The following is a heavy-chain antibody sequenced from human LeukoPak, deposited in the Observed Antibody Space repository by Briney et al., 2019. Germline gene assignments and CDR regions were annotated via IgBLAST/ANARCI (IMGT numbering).Heavy chain of an antibody. CDR1: GFTFSSYS. CDR3: ARAGRSPGSIDY. CDR2: ISSSSSYI. J-gene: IGHJ4*02. Sequence: PGGSLRLSCAASGFTFSSYSMNWVRQAPGKGLEWVSSISSSSSYIYYADSVKGRFTISRDNAKNSLYLQMNSLRAEDTAVYYCARAGRSPGSIDYWGQGTLVTVSS. V-gene: IGHV3-21*01. D-gene: IGHD3-10*01.